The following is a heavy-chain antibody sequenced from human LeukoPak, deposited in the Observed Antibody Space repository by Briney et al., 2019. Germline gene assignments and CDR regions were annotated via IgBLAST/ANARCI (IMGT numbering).Heavy chain of an antibody. CDR3: ARADSGWFGEQGFDP. CDR2: INHSGST. J-gene: IGHJ5*02. Sequence: SETLSLTCAVYGGSFSGYYWSWIRQPPGKGLEWIGEINHSGSTNYNPSLKSRVTISVDTSKNQFSLRLSSVTAADTAVYYCARADSGWFGEQGFDPWGQGTLVTVSS. CDR1: GGSFSGYY. V-gene: IGHV4-34*01. D-gene: IGHD3-10*01.